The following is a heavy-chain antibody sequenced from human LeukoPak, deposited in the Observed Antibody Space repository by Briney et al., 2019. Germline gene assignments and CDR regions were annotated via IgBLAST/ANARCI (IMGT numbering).Heavy chain of an antibody. Sequence: ASVKVSCKASGYTFTSYDINWVRQATGQGLEWMGWMNPNSGNTGYAQKFQGRVTMTRITSISTAYLELSSLRSEDTAVYYCARGPIFYSGYDGGSWFDPWGQGTLVTVSS. CDR3: ARGPIFYSGYDGGSWFDP. V-gene: IGHV1-8*01. D-gene: IGHD5-12*01. J-gene: IGHJ5*02. CDR2: MNPNSGNT. CDR1: GYTFTSYD.